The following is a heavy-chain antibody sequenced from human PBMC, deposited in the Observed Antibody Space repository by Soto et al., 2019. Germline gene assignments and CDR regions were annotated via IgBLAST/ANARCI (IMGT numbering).Heavy chain of an antibody. D-gene: IGHD1-26*01. CDR3: ARDPIVGGYYYYGMDV. CDR1: GYAFTSYG. Sequence: ASVKVSCKASGYAFTSYGISWVRQAPGQGLEWMGWISAYNGNTNYAQKLQGRVTMTTDTSTSTAYTELRSLRSDDTAVYYCARDPIVGGYYYYGMDVWGQGTTVTVSS. CDR2: ISAYNGNT. V-gene: IGHV1-18*01. J-gene: IGHJ6*02.